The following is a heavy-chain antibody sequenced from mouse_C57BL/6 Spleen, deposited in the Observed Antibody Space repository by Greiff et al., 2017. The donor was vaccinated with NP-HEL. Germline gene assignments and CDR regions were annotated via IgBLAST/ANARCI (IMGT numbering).Heavy chain of an antibody. V-gene: IGHV1-55*01. D-gene: IGHD2-3*01. Sequence: QVQLQQPGAELVKPGASVKMSCKASGYTFTSYWITWVKQRPGQGLEWIGDIYPGSGSTNYNEKFKSKATLTVDTSSSTAHMQLSSLTSEDSAVYYCARFDGSPYYFDDWGQGTTLTVSS. CDR1: GYTFTSYW. J-gene: IGHJ2*01. CDR2: IYPGSGST. CDR3: ARFDGSPYYFDD.